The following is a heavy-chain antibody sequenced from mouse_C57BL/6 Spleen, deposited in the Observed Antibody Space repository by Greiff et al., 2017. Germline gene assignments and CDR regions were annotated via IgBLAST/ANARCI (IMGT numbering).Heavy chain of an antibody. J-gene: IGHJ3*01. CDR2: IDPSDRYT. CDR1: GYTFTSYW. Sequence: QVQLKQPGAELVKPGASVKLSCKASGYTFTSYWMQWVKQRPGQGLEWIGEIDPSDRYTNYNQKFKGKATLTVDTSSTTAYMQLSSLTSEDSAVYYCARFEYYGISYEFAYWGQGTLVTVSA. CDR3: ARFEYYGISYEFAY. V-gene: IGHV1-50*01. D-gene: IGHD1-1*01.